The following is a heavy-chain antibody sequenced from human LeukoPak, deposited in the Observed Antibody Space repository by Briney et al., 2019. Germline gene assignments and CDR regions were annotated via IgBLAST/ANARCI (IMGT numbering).Heavy chain of an antibody. V-gene: IGHV3-48*01. J-gene: IGHJ4*02. D-gene: IGHD3-22*01. CDR3: ARDPPAYYYDSSGLFDY. CDR1: GFTFSSYS. Sequence: GGSLRLSCAASGFTFSSYSMNWVRQAPGKGLEWVSYISSSSSTIYYADSVKGRFTISRDNAKNSLYLQMNGLRAEDTAVYYCARDPPAYYYDSSGLFDYWGQGTLVTVSS. CDR2: ISSSSSTI.